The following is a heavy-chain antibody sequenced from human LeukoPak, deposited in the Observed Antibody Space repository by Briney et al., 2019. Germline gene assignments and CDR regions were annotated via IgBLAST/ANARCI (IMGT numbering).Heavy chain of an antibody. D-gene: IGHD6-13*01. CDR2: INHSGST. Sequence: PSETLSLTCAVYGGSFSGYYWRWLRQPPGKGLEGIGEINHSGSTNYNPSLTSRVTISVDTSKNQFSLKLSSVTAADTAVYYCARVLRRAYSSSWSDTWATDWFDPWGQGTLVTVSS. J-gene: IGHJ5*02. V-gene: IGHV4-34*01. CDR3: ARVLRRAYSSSWSDTWATDWFDP. CDR1: GGSFSGYY.